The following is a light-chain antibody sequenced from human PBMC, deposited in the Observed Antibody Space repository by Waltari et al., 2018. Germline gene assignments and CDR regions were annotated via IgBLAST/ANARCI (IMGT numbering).Light chain of an antibody. CDR3: QQSNSNPYS. J-gene: IGKJ2*03. V-gene: IGKV1-39*01. Sequence: DIQMSQSPSSLSASVGDRVTITCRTSQGISSYLNWYQQKPGKAPKLLIYYANSLASGVPSRFSGSGSGTEFTLTISSLQPEDFATYYCQQSNSNPYSFGQGTKVEIK. CDR1: QGISSY. CDR2: YAN.